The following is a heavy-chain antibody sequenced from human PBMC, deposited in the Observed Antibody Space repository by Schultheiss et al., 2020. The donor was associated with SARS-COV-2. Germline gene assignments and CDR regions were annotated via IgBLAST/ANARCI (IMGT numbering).Heavy chain of an antibody. V-gene: IGHV3-30-3*01. CDR3: ARDRRRFLEWSYYYGMDV. Sequence: GGSLRLSCAASGFTFSSYAMHWVRQAPGKGLEWVAVISYDGSNKYYADSVKGRFTISRDNSKNTLYLQMNSLRAEDTAVYYCARDRRRFLEWSYYYGMDVWGQGTTVTVSS. CDR2: ISYDGSNK. J-gene: IGHJ6*02. D-gene: IGHD3-3*01. CDR1: GFTFSSYA.